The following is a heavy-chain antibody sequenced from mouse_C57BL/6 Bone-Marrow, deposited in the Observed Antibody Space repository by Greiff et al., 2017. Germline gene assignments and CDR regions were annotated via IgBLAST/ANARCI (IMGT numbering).Heavy chain of an antibody. CDR1: GFSLTSYG. D-gene: IGHD6-1*01. J-gene: IGHJ3*01. CDR2: ICSGGST. V-gene: IGHV2-2*01. Sequence: QVQLKESGPGLVQPSQSLSITCTVSGFSLTSYGVHWVRQSPGKGLEWLGVICSGGSTDYNAAFISRLDISKDNSTCHVFFKMNSLQADDTAIYYCASLNGGQCAFWGTGTPVTVAA. CDR3: ASLNGGQCAF.